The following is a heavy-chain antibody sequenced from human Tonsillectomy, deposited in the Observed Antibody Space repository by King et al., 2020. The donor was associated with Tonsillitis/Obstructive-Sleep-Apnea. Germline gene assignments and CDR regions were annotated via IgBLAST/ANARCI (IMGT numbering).Heavy chain of an antibody. V-gene: IGHV4-59*01. CDR3: ARAWHEIRAAVGDDAFDI. CDR1: GGSISSYY. D-gene: IGHD1-26*01. CDR2: IYYSGST. J-gene: IGHJ3*02. Sequence: VQLQESGPGLVKPSETLSLTCTVSGGSISSYYWSWIRQPPGKGLEWIGYIYYSGSTNYNPSLKSRVTISVDTSKNQFSLKLSSVTASDTAVYYCARAWHEIRAAVGDDAFDIWGQGTMVTVSS.